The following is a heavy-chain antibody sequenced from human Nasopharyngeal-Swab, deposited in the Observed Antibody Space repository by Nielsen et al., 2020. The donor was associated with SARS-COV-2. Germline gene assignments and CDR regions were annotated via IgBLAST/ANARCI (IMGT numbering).Heavy chain of an antibody. V-gene: IGHV4-34*01. D-gene: IGHD4-17*01. J-gene: IGHJ4*02. CDR2: INHSGST. Sequence: WIRQPPGKGLEWIGEINHSGSTNYNPSLKSRVTISVDTSKNQFSLKLSSVTAADTAVYYCARGYGDYDHWGQGTLVTVSS. CDR3: ARGYGDYDH.